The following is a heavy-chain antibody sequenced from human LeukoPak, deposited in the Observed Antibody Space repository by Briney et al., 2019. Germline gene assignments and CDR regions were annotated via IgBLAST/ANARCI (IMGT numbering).Heavy chain of an antibody. CDR1: GGSINSYF. Sequence: SETLSLTCTVSGGSINSYFWSWIRQPPGKGLEWIGYIYYSGSTKYNPSLKSRLIISVDTSKNQFSLKLTSVTAADTAVYYCARDPPYYYDSSGYGMDVWGQGTTVTVSS. CDR3: ARDPPYYYDSSGYGMDV. V-gene: IGHV4-59*12. J-gene: IGHJ6*02. CDR2: IYYSGST. D-gene: IGHD3-22*01.